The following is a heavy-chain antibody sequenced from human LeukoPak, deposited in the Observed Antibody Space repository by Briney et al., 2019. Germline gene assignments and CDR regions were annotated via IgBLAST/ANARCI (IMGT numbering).Heavy chain of an antibody. D-gene: IGHD3-22*01. CDR2: ISSSSSYI. CDR1: GFTFSNYT. V-gene: IGHV3-21*01. CDR3: VSVPYYYHSCF. Sequence: GGSLRLSCAASGFTFSNYTMNWVRQAPEQGLEWVSSISSSSSYIYYADSMQGRFTISRDNAKNSLCLQMNSLRAEDTAVYYCVSVPYYYHSCFWGQGTLVTVSS. J-gene: IGHJ4*02.